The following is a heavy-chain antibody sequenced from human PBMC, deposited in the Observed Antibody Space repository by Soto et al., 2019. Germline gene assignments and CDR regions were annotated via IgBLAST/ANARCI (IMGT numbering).Heavy chain of an antibody. CDR2: VYSGGSA. CDR3: ARVRFNLYYYYMDV. Sequence: GGSLRLSCAASGFIVSTNYMNWVRQAPGKGPEWVAAVYSGGSAYYADSVKGRFTISRDKSQNTVYLQMNSLRAEDTAVYYCARVRFNLYYYYMDVWGKGTSVTVSS. D-gene: IGHD3-3*01. J-gene: IGHJ6*03. CDR1: GFIVSTNY. V-gene: IGHV3-66*01.